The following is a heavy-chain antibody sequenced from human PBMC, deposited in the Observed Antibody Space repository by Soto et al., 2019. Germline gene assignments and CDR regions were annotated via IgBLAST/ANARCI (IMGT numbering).Heavy chain of an antibody. D-gene: IGHD1-26*01. Sequence: EVQLVESGGGLVKPGGSLRLSCAASGFTFSSYSMNWVRQAPGKGLEWVSSISSSSSYIYYADSVKGRFTISRDNAKNSLYLQMNSLRAEDTAAYYCASVVGATSGGDYWGQGTLVTVSS. CDR3: ASVVGATSGGDY. J-gene: IGHJ4*02. CDR2: ISSSSSYI. V-gene: IGHV3-21*01. CDR1: GFTFSSYS.